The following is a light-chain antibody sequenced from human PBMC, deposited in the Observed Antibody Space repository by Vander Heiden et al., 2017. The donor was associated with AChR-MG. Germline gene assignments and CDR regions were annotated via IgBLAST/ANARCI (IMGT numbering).Light chain of an antibody. CDR3: QVWDSDTDV. CDR1: RLSNKY. J-gene: IGLJ1*01. CDR2: QDN. V-gene: IGLV3-1*01. Sequence: SYDLTQSPSVSVSPGQTATITCSGERLSNKYTSWYHLRPGQSPVLVFFQDNLRPSGIPERFSGSNSGNTATLTISGIQSMDDGDYYCQVWDSDTDVFGTGTKVTV.